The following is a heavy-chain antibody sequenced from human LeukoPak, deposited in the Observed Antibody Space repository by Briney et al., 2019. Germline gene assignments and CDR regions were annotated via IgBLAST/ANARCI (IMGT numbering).Heavy chain of an antibody. J-gene: IGHJ4*02. D-gene: IGHD3-22*01. CDR1: GFTFSSYA. Sequence: PGGSLRLSCAASGFTFSSYAMHWVRQAPGKGLEWVSGISWNSGSIGYADSVKGRFTISRDNAKNSLYLQMNSLRAEDTALYYCAKDAYYDSSGYYNWGQGTLVTVSS. CDR2: ISWNSGSI. CDR3: AKDAYYDSSGYYN. V-gene: IGHV3-9*01.